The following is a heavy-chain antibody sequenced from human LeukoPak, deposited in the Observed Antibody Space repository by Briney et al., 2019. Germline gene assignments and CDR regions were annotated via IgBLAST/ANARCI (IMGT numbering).Heavy chain of an antibody. CDR2: ISGSGGST. CDR3: AKEGGPIMITFGGVSERHGSIDY. Sequence: ASVKVSCKASGGTFSSYGMSWVRQAPGKGLEWVSAISGSGGSTYYADSVKGRFTISRDNSKNTLYLQMNSLRAEDTAVYYCAKEGGPIMITFGGVSERHGSIDYWGQGTLVTVSS. D-gene: IGHD3-16*01. J-gene: IGHJ4*02. CDR1: GGTFSSYG. V-gene: IGHV3-23*01.